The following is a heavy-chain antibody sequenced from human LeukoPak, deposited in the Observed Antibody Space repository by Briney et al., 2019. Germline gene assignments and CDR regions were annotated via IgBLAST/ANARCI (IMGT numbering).Heavy chain of an antibody. J-gene: IGHJ4*02. V-gene: IGHV1-46*01. CDR1: GYTFTSNY. Sequence: ASVKVSCKASGYTFTSNYIHWVRQAPGQGLEWMGMIYPRDGSTSYAQKFQGRVTVTRDTSTSTVHMELSGLRSEDTAIYYCARDQEGFDYWGQGTLVTVSS. CDR2: IYPRDGST. CDR3: ARDQEGFDY.